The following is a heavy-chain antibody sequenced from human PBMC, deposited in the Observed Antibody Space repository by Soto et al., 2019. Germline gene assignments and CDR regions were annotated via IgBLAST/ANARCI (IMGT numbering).Heavy chain of an antibody. J-gene: IGHJ4*02. CDR1: GGSISSSSYY. Sequence: SETLSLTCTVSGGSISSSSYYWSWIRQHPGEGLEWIGYISYSGSTYYNPSLKSRVAISVDTSKIQFSLKLSSVTAADTAVYYCARGMTTVTTLDYWGQGTLVTVSS. D-gene: IGHD4-4*01. CDR3: ARGMTTVTTLDY. CDR2: ISYSGST. V-gene: IGHV4-30-4*01.